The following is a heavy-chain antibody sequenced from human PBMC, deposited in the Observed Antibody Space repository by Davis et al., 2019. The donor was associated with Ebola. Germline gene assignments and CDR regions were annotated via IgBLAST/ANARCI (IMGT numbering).Heavy chain of an antibody. CDR2: IYYSGST. Sequence: MPSETLSLTCAVYGGSFSGYYWSWIRQPPGKGLEWIGSIYYSGSTYYNPSLKSRVTISVDTSKNQFSLKLSSVTAADTAVYYCARDSGGYCSSTSCYYYYGMDVWGQGTTVTVSS. CDR3: ARDSGGYCSSTSCYYYYGMDV. V-gene: IGHV4-34*01. J-gene: IGHJ6*02. D-gene: IGHD2-2*01. CDR1: GGSFSGYY.